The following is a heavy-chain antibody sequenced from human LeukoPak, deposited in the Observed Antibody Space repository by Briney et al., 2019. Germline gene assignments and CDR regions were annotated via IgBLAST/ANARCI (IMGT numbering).Heavy chain of an antibody. D-gene: IGHD3-3*01. Sequence: SSETLSLTCTVSGGSIRSYYWSWIRQPPGKGLEWIGHIYHSGSTNYNPSLKSRVTISVDMSKNQISLKLSSVTAADTAVYYCARSRVWSDYWGYFDYWGQGTLVTVSS. CDR1: GGSIRSYY. V-gene: IGHV4-59*01. CDR2: IYHSGST. J-gene: IGHJ4*02. CDR3: ARSRVWSDYWGYFDY.